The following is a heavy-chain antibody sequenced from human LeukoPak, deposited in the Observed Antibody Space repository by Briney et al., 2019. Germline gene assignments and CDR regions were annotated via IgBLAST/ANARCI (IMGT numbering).Heavy chain of an antibody. CDR3: ARMSTVVTFDAFDI. D-gene: IGHD4-23*01. CDR2: ISYDGSNK. V-gene: IGHV3-30-3*01. Sequence: GGSLRLSCAASGFTFSSYAMHWVRQAPGKGPEWVAVISYDGSNKYYADSVKGRFTIPRDNSKNTLYLQMNSLRAEDTAVYYGARMSTVVTFDAFDIWGQGTMVTVSS. J-gene: IGHJ3*02. CDR1: GFTFSSYA.